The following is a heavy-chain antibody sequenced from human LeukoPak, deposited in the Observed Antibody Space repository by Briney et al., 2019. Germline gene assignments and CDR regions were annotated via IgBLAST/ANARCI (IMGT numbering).Heavy chain of an antibody. J-gene: IGHJ4*02. CDR1: EFTFISYW. CDR2: IKQDGSEK. CDR3: ARHRGSGSNYHPMDY. D-gene: IGHD3-10*01. V-gene: IGHV3-7*04. Sequence: GGSLKLSCAASEFTFISYWIIWFRKAPGKGREGLANIKQDGSEKYYVGSVKGRFSISRDNAKNSLDLQMNSLRTEDMAVYYCARHRGSGSNYHPMDYWGQGALVTASS.